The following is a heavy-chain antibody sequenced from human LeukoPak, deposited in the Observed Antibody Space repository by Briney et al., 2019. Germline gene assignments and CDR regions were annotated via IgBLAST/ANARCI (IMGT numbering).Heavy chain of an antibody. Sequence: TSETLSLTCTVSGGSISSSSYYWGWIRQPPGKGLEWIGSIYYSGSTYYNPSLKSRVTISVDTSKNQFSLKLSSVTAADTAVCYCARHVEVLKMATIGRPYSFDYWGQGTLVTVSS. CDR2: IYYSGST. CDR1: GGSISSSSYY. D-gene: IGHD5-24*01. J-gene: IGHJ4*02. V-gene: IGHV4-39*01. CDR3: ARHVEVLKMATIGRPYSFDY.